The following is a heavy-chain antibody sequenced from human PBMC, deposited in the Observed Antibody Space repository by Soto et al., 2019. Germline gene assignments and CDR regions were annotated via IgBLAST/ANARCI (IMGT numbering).Heavy chain of an antibody. CDR2: ISAYNGNT. D-gene: IGHD1-26*01. CDR1: GYTFTSYG. Sequence: ASVKVSCKASGYTFTSYGMGWVRQAPGQGLEWMGWISAYNGNTNYAQKLQGRITMTTDTSTSTAYMDLRSLRSDDSAVYYCARDQGSYALDYWGQGTLVTVSS. CDR3: ARDQGSYALDY. V-gene: IGHV1-18*01. J-gene: IGHJ4*02.